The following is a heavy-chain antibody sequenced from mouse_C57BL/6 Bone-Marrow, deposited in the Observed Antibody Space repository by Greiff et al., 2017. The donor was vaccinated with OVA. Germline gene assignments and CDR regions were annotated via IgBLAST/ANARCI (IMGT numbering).Heavy chain of an antibody. CDR3: AREGPLYYGSSYGFAY. Sequence: VQLQESGAELVKPGASVKISCKASGYTFTDYYINWVKQRPGQGLEWIGKIGPGSGSTYYNEKFKGKATLTADKSSSTAYMQLSSLTSEDSAVYYCAREGPLYYGSSYGFAYWGQGTLVTVSA. J-gene: IGHJ3*01. V-gene: IGHV1-77*01. CDR1: GYTFTDYY. CDR2: IGPGSGST. D-gene: IGHD1-1*01.